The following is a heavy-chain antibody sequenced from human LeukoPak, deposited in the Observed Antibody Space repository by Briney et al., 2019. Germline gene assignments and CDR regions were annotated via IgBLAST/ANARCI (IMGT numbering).Heavy chain of an antibody. CDR2: IKQDGSEK. CDR1: GFTFSSYW. Sequence: GGSLRLSCAASGFTFSSYWMSWVRQAPGKGLEWVANIKQDGSEKYYVDSVKGRFTISRDNAKNSLYLQMNSLRAEDTAVYYCARYPGSGSYLPSYNWSDPWGQGTLVTVSS. D-gene: IGHD3-10*01. J-gene: IGHJ5*02. V-gene: IGHV3-7*01. CDR3: ARYPGSGSYLPSYNWSDP.